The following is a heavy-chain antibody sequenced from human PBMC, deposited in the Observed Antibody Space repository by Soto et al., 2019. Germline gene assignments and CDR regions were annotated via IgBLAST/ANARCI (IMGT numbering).Heavy chain of an antibody. V-gene: IGHV3-30-3*01. Sequence: PGGSLRLSCAASGFTFSSYAMHWVRQAPGKGLEWVAVISYDGSNKYYADSVKGRFTISRDNSKNTLYLQMNSLRAEDTAVYYCARDFAGVLGRWGQGTLVTVSS. J-gene: IGHJ5*02. CDR3: ARDFAGVLGR. CDR2: ISYDGSNK. D-gene: IGHD3-10*01. CDR1: GFTFSSYA.